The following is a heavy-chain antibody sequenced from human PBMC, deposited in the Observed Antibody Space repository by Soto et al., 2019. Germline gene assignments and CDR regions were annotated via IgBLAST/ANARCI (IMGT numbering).Heavy chain of an antibody. J-gene: IGHJ4*02. CDR2: IYYAGST. D-gene: IGHD5-12*01. CDR3: AKRIVATATFDY. Sequence: PSESLSLACAACSACMFRCYWSRIRQPPGRGLEWIGFIYYAGSTKYNPSLNSRVTISVDTSKNQFSLTVTSVTAADTAVYYCAKRIVATATFDYWGQGTLVTVSS. V-gene: IGHV4-59*08. CDR1: SACMFRCY.